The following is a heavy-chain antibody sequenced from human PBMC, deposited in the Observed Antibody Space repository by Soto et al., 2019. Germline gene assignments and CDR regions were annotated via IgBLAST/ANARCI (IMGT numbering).Heavy chain of an antibody. J-gene: IGHJ6*02. CDR1: GFTFSSYS. D-gene: IGHD3-10*01. V-gene: IGHV3-48*02. CDR2: ISSSSSTI. CDR3: ARDRWFGDLGYYYYGMDV. Sequence: HPGGSLRLSCAASGFTFSSYSMNWVRQAPGKGLEWVSYISSSSSTIYYADSVKGRFTISRDNAKNSLYLQMNSLRDEDTAVYYCARDRWFGDLGYYYYGMDVWGQGTTVTVSS.